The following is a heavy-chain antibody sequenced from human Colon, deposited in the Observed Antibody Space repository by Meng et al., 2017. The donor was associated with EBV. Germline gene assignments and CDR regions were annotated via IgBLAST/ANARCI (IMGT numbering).Heavy chain of an antibody. J-gene: IGHJ4*02. V-gene: IGHV4-4*02. CDR2: MYHSGTT. D-gene: IGHD5-24*01. CDR3: ATQESRDGHNPY. Sequence: QVQLQESGPGLVKPSXXLSLTCAVSGGSISGPNWWSWVRQPPGKRLEWIGEMYHSGTTNYNPSLKSRVTISMGKSNNQLSLKLNSVTAADTAVYYCATQESRDGHNPYWGQGTLVTVSS. CDR1: GGSISGPNW.